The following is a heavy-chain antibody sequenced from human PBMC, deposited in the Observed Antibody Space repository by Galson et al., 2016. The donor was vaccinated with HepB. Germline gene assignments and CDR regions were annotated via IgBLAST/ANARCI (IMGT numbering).Heavy chain of an antibody. J-gene: IGHJ4*02. CDR2: IDYDGRTT. CDR3: TRGHNTMISSRIDF. CDR1: GFTLSRFC. D-gene: IGHD3-22*01. Sequence: SLRLSCAASGFTLSRFCMHWVRQVPGKGLVWVSRIDYDGRTTGYADSVKGRFTISRDDAKNTLYLHMNSLGAEDTAVYYFTRGHNTMISSRIDFWGQGTLVTVSS. V-gene: IGHV3-74*01.